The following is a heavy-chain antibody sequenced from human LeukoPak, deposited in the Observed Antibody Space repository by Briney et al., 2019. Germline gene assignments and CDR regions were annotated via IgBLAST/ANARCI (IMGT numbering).Heavy chain of an antibody. Sequence: PGASVKVSCKASGYTFTSYDINWVRQAPGQGLEWMGRIIPILGIANYAQKFQGRVTITADKSTSTAYMELSSLRSEDTAVYYCARANNKYYDFWSGYPDAFDIWGQGTMVTVSS. CDR1: GYTFTSYD. CDR3: ARANNKYYDFWSGYPDAFDI. J-gene: IGHJ3*02. D-gene: IGHD3-3*01. CDR2: IIPILGIA. V-gene: IGHV1-69*04.